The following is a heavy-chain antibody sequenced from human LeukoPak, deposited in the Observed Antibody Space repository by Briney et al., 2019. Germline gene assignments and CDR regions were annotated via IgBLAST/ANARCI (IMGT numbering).Heavy chain of an antibody. J-gene: IGHJ4*02. D-gene: IGHD5-12*01. V-gene: IGHV3-30*04. CDR3: ARDRWDIVANFDY. CDR2: ISYDGSNK. Sequence: PGRSLRLSCAASGFTFSSYAMHWVRQAPGKGLEWVAVISYDGSNKYYADSVKGRFTISRDNSKNTLYLQMNSLRAEDTAVYYCARDRWDIVANFDYWGQGTLVTVSS. CDR1: GFTFSSYA.